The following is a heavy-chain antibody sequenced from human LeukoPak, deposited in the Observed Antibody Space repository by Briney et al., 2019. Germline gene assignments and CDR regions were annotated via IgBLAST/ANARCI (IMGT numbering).Heavy chain of an antibody. D-gene: IGHD5-12*01. J-gene: IGHJ4*02. CDR3: ARERSGYDFSGSYFDY. CDR2: IYYSGST. V-gene: IGHV4-59*11. CDR1: GGSISSHY. Sequence: NSSQTLSLTCTVSGGSISSHYWSWIRQPPGKGLEWIGYIYYSGSTNYNPSLKSRVTISVDTSKNQFSLKLSSVTAADTAVYYCARERSGYDFSGSYFDYWGQGTLVTVSS.